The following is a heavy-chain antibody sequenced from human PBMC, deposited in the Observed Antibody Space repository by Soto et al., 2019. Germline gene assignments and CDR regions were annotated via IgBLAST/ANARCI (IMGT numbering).Heavy chain of an antibody. Sequence: SETLSLTCAVSGASISSTDWWSWVRQPPGKGLEWLGEIYHSGSTYYNPSLKSRVTISVDASENHFSLKLSSVTAADTAVYYCARVGPYCGGDCYSPPPWGQGTLVTVS. D-gene: IGHD2-21*02. V-gene: IGHV4-4*02. CDR1: GASISSTDW. J-gene: IGHJ5*02. CDR2: IYHSGST. CDR3: ARVGPYCGGDCYSPPP.